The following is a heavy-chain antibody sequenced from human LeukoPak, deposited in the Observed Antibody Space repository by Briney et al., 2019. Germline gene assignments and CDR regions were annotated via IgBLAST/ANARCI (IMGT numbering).Heavy chain of an antibody. D-gene: IGHD5-24*01. CDR1: GFTFDDNA. Sequence: GGSLRLSCAASGFTFDDNAMSWVRPAPGKGLEWVSAISGSGGSTYYADSVKGRFTISRDNSKNTLYLQMNSLRAEDTAVYYCAKQFGAREMATPFDYWGQGTLVTVSS. J-gene: IGHJ4*02. V-gene: IGHV3-23*01. CDR3: AKQFGAREMATPFDY. CDR2: ISGSGGST.